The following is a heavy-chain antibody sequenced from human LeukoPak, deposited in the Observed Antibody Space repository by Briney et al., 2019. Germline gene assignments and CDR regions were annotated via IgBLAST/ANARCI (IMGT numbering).Heavy chain of an antibody. Sequence: SETLSLTCTVSGASISSRSYYWDWTRQPPGKGLDWIGSIYFSGSTYYNPSLKSRVTISVDTSKNQFSLKMRSVTAADTAVYYCARRTVATTGVDYWGQGSLVTVSS. V-gene: IGHV4-39*01. CDR2: IYFSGST. CDR3: ARRTVATTGVDY. D-gene: IGHD5-12*01. CDR1: GASISSRSYY. J-gene: IGHJ4*02.